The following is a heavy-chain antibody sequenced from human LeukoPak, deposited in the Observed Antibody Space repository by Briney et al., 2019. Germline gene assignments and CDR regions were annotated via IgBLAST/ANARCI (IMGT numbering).Heavy chain of an antibody. CDR3: ARYWFGELGGVDN. Sequence: PGESLKISCKGSGYNFPTYSIGWVRQMPGKGLEWMGIVYPGDSAPRYSPPFQGQVTISADKSISTAFLQWNSLKASDTAMYYCARYWFGELGGVDNWDQRSLVTVSS. V-gene: IGHV5-51*01. CDR1: GYNFPTYS. CDR2: VYPGDSAP. D-gene: IGHD3-10*01. J-gene: IGHJ4*02.